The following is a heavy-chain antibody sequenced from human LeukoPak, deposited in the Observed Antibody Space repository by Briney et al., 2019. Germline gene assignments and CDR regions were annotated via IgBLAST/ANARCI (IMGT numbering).Heavy chain of an antibody. CDR1: GFTFSSYA. CDR3: AKCRYGDYVFDY. J-gene: IGHJ4*02. Sequence: GGSLRLSCAASGFTFSSYAMSWVRQAPGKGLEWVSIISGIGGITYYPDSVKGRFTISRDNSKNTLYLQMNSLRAEDTAVYYCAKCRYGDYVFDYWGQGTLVTVSS. D-gene: IGHD4-17*01. CDR2: ISGIGGIT. V-gene: IGHV3-23*01.